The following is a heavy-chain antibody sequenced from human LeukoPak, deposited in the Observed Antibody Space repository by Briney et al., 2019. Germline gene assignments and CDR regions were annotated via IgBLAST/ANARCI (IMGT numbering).Heavy chain of an antibody. D-gene: IGHD3-10*01. CDR1: EFTFSNYA. CDR2: ISYDGNTI. V-gene: IGHV3-30-3*02. J-gene: IGHJ1*01. Sequence: GGSLRLSCAASEFTFSNYALHWVRQAPGKGLQWVAVISYDGNTIHYADSMKGRFTISRDNSKTTLYLQVNSLRAEDTAVYYCAKHPDMGSYYYFQHWGQGTLVTVSS. CDR3: AKHPDMGSYYYFQH.